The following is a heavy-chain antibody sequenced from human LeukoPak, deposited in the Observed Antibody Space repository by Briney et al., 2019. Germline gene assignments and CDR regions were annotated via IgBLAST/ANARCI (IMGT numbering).Heavy chain of an antibody. Sequence: GGSLRLSCAASGFTFSSYDMHWVRQATGKGLEWVSAIGTAGDTYYPGSVKGRFTISRENAKNSLYLQMNSLRAGDTAVYYCARAPGSYYSTWYFDLWGRGTLVTVSS. CDR1: GFTFSSYD. CDR2: IGTAGDT. CDR3: ARAPGSYYSTWYFDL. V-gene: IGHV3-13*01. J-gene: IGHJ2*01. D-gene: IGHD1-26*01.